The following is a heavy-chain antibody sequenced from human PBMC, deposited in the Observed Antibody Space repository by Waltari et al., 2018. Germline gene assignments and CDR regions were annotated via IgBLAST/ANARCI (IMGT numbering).Heavy chain of an antibody. J-gene: IGHJ4*02. CDR2: INHSGST. D-gene: IGHD3-10*01. V-gene: IGHV4-34*01. Sequence: QVQLQQWGAGLLKPSETLSLPCAVYGGSFSGYSWTLIPQPPGRGLEWIGEINHSGSTNYNPSLKSRVTISVDTSKNQFSLKLSSVTAADTAVYYCARVGPMVRGVVMGGPLDYWGQGTLVTVSS. CDR1: GGSFSGYS. CDR3: ARVGPMVRGVVMGGPLDY.